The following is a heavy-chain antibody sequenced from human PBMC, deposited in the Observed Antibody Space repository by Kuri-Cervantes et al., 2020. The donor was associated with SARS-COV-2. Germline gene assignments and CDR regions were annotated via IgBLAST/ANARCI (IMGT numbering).Heavy chain of an antibody. CDR2: IYYSGST. CDR3: ARDPYYYGSGSYFDY. D-gene: IGHD3-10*01. Sequence: SETLSLTCTVSGGSVSSGSYYWSWIRQPPGKGLEWIGYIYYSGSTNYDPSLKSRVTISVDTSKNQFSLKPSSVTAADTAVYYCARDPYYYGSGSYFDYWGQGTLVTVSS. CDR1: GGSVSSGSYY. J-gene: IGHJ4*02. V-gene: IGHV4-61*01.